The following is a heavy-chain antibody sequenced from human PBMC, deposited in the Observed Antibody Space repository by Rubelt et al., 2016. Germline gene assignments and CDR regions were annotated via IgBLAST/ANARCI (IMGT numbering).Heavy chain of an antibody. J-gene: IGHJ4*02. Sequence: QVQLQESGPGLVKPSETLSLSCVVSGGSISSSGYYWGWIRQPPGKGLGWIGYIYYKGGTYYNPSLRSRVTISVDTSTNQFTRKLGSMTGAETAVYYGARRGLSGSLGRFDYLGQGTLVTVSS. V-gene: IGHV4-39*01. CDR1: GGSISSSGYY. CDR3: ARRGLSGSLGRFDY. CDR2: IYYKGGT. D-gene: IGHD1-26*01.